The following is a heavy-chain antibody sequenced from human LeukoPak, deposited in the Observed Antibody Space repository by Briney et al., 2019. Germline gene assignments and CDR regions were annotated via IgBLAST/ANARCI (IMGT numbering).Heavy chain of an antibody. J-gene: IGHJ4*02. V-gene: IGHV3-23*01. CDR1: GFAFSNYA. D-gene: IGHD2-21*02. CDR3: AKDLVVGLLLFNPY. Sequence: PGGSLRLSCAASGFAFSNYAMTWVRQAPGRGLEWVSDISSGGSSTNYADSVKGRFTISRDNSKNTLFLQMNSLRAEDTAVYYCAKDLVVGLLLFNPYRGQGTLVTVSS. CDR2: ISSGGSST.